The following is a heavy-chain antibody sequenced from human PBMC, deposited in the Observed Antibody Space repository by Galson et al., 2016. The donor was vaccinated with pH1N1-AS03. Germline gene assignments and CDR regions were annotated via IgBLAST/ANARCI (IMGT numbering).Heavy chain of an antibody. J-gene: IGHJ4*02. CDR3: ARDGGYSSGWIDF. CDR1: GLTFSTYT. CDR2: ISSSSRFI. D-gene: IGHD3-22*01. V-gene: IGHV3-21*01. Sequence: SLRLSCAASGLTFSTYTMNWVRQAPGKGLEWVAYISSSSRFIYYADAVQGRFTLSQDSPKNSVYLHMNGLRADDTAGYYCARDGGYSSGWIDFLGQGTLV.